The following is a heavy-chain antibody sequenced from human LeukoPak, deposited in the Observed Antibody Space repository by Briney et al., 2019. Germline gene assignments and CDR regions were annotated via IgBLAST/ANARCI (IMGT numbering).Heavy chain of an antibody. CDR2: IYSGGST. CDR1: GFTVSSNY. J-gene: IGHJ4*02. Sequence: TGGSLTLSCAASGFTVSSNYMSWVRQAPGKGLEWVSVIYSGGSTYYADSVKGRFTISRDNSKNTLYLQMNSLRAEDTAVYYCARETHEQYFDYWGQGTLVTVSS. D-gene: IGHD1/OR15-1a*01. CDR3: ARETHEQYFDY. V-gene: IGHV3-53*01.